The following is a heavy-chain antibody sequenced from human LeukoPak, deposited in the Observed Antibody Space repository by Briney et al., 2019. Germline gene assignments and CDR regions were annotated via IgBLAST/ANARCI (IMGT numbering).Heavy chain of an antibody. CDR2: LYSDGNT. J-gene: IGHJ4*02. Sequence: GGSLRLSCAASGFTVITNDMTWARQAPGKGLEWVSVLYSDGNTKYAESVQGRFTISRDNSKNTLYLEMNSLSPDDTAVYYCARGVEPLAANTLAYWGQGTLVTVSS. CDR3: ARGVEPLAANTLAY. CDR1: GFTVITND. V-gene: IGHV3-53*01. D-gene: IGHD1-14*01.